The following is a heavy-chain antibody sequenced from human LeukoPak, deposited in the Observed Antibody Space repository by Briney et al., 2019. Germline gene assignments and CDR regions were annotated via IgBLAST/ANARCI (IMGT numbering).Heavy chain of an antibody. V-gene: IGHV1-8*03. D-gene: IGHD3-3*01. CDR3: ARTRQYDFWSGSPYYMDV. Sequence: APVKVSCKASGYTFTNYDINWVRQATGQGLEWMGWMNPNSGNTGYAQKFQGRVSITRNTSTSTAYMELSSLRSEDTAVYYCARTRQYDFWSGSPYYMDVWGKGTTVTVSS. J-gene: IGHJ6*03. CDR1: GYTFTNYD. CDR2: MNPNSGNT.